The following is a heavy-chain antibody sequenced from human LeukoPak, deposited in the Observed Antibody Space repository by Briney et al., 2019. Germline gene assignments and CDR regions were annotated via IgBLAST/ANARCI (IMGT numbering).Heavy chain of an antibody. Sequence: GASVKVSCKVSGDILTDLSMHWVRQAPGKGLEWMGGFDPDDGETIYAQRFQGRVTMTEDTSTDTAYTYLSSLRSEDTAVYYCATVRPKARCGSYFHYYDYMDVWGQGTTVTVSS. V-gene: IGHV1-24*01. CDR3: ATVRPKARCGSYFHYYDYMDV. D-gene: IGHD1-26*01. CDR2: FDPDDGET. J-gene: IGHJ6*03. CDR1: GDILTDLS.